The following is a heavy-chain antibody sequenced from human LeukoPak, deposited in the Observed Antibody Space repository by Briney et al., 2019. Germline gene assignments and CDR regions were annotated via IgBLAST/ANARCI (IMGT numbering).Heavy chain of an antibody. CDR1: GDTFNSYG. J-gene: IGHJ6*04. Sequence: ASVNVSCKASGDTFNSYGITWVRQAAGQGLEWMGGIIPMFGTRKYAQKFQGRVTITADEATNTAYMELSSLRPEDTAMYYCARDRLAALGRFYYYFMDVWGKGTTVIVSS. D-gene: IGHD6-13*01. V-gene: IGHV1-69*13. CDR2: IIPMFGTR. CDR3: ARDRLAALGRFYYYFMDV.